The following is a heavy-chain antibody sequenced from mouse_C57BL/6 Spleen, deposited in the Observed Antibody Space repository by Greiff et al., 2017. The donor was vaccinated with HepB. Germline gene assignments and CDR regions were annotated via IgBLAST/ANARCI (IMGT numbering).Heavy chain of an antibody. CDR2: IYPGSGST. V-gene: IGHV1-55*01. J-gene: IGHJ3*01. Sequence: QVQLQQPGAELVKPGASVKMSCKASGYTFTSYWITWVKQRPGQGLEWIGDIYPGSGSTNYNEKFKSKATLTVDTSSSTAYMQLSSLTSEDSAVYDCARDYSNYPAWFAYWGQGTLVTVSA. D-gene: IGHD2-5*01. CDR1: GYTFTSYW. CDR3: ARDYSNYPAWFAY.